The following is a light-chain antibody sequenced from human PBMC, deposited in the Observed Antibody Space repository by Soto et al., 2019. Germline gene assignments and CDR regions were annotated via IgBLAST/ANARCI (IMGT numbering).Light chain of an antibody. V-gene: IGLV2-14*01. CDR1: SSDIGNYKY. CDR2: EVT. J-gene: IGLJ1*01. Sequence: QSVLTQPASVSGSPGQSITISCTGTSSDIGNYKYVSWYQQHPGKAPQLMIYEVTNRPSGVSNRFSGSKSGNTASLTISGLQAEDEADYYCSSYTNTITLIVFGTGTKVTVL. CDR3: SSYTNTITLIV.